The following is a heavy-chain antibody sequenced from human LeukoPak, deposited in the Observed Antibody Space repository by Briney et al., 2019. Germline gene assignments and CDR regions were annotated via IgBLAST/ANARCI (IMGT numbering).Heavy chain of an antibody. D-gene: IGHD3-16*02. J-gene: IGHJ3*02. Sequence: ASVTVSCKASGYTFTGYYMHWVRQAPGQGLEWMGWINPNSGGTNYAQKFQGRVTMTRDTSISTAYMELSRLRSDDTAVYYCARVFEYYDYVWGSYRYANDAFDIWGQGTMVTVSS. CDR2: INPNSGGT. CDR3: ARVFEYYDYVWGSYRYANDAFDI. CDR1: GYTFTGYY. V-gene: IGHV1-2*02.